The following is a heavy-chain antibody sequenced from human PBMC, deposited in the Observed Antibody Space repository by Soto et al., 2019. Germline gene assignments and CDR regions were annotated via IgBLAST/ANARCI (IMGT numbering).Heavy chain of an antibody. CDR1: GFTLSSFS. D-gene: IGHD6-19*01. J-gene: IGHJ5*01. CDR2: ITTGNDYI. CDR3: ARDSYSSLFDS. V-gene: IGHV3-21*01. Sequence: AGSLRLSCVASGFTLSSFSMSWFRQTPGKGLEWVSSITTGNDYISYADSVKGRFTISRDNAKNSLFLQMNSLRAEDTALYFCARDSYSSLFDSWGQGTLVTVSS.